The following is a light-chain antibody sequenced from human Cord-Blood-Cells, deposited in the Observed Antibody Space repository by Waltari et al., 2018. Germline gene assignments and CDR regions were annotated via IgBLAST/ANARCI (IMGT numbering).Light chain of an antibody. CDR3: CSYAVSYV. J-gene: IGLJ1*01. CDR1: SSDVGGYNY. CDR2: DVS. V-gene: IGLV2-11*01. Sequence: QSALTQPRSVSGSPGQSVTISCTGTSSDVGGYNYVSWYQQHPGKAPKLRIYDVSKRPAGVPDRFSGSKSGNTASLTISGLQAEDDADYYCCSYAVSYVFGTGTEVTVL.